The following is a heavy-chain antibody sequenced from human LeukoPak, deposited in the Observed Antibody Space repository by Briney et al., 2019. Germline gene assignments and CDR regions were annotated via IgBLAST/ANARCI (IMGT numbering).Heavy chain of an antibody. D-gene: IGHD3-22*01. CDR1: GYSFTNDW. V-gene: IGHV5-51*01. CDR2: IYPGDSNS. J-gene: IGHJ3*02. CDR3: ARLHRYYDSSGYWAGRGAFDI. Sequence: ESLKISCKGSGYSFTNDWIGWVRQMPGKGLEWMGIIYPGDSNSRYSPSFQGQVTISVDKSISTAYLQWSSLKASDTAMYYCARLHRYYDSSGYWAGRGAFDIWGQGTMVAVSS.